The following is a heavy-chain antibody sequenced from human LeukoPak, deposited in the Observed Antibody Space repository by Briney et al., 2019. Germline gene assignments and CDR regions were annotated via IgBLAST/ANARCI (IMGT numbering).Heavy chain of an antibody. CDR3: ASPGYSSGWYHY. J-gene: IGHJ4*02. V-gene: IGHV4-61*02. CDR2: IYTSGST. CDR1: GGSISSGSYY. Sequence: SETLSRTCTVSGGSISSGSYYWSWIRQPAGKGLEWIGRIYTSGSTNYNPSLKSRVTISVDTSKNQFSLKLSSVTAADTAVYYCASPGYSSGWYHYWGQGTLVTVSS. D-gene: IGHD6-19*01.